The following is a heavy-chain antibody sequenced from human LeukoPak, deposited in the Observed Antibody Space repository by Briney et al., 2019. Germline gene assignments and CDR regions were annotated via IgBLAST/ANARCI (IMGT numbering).Heavy chain of an antibody. CDR1: GGTFSSYA. D-gene: IGHD3-22*01. V-gene: IGHV1-69*13. J-gene: IGHJ4*02. Sequence: GASVKVSCKASGGTFSSYAISWVRQAPGQGLEWMGGIIPIFGTANYAQKFQGRVTITADESTSTAYMELSSLRSEDTAVYYWARPLEDYYDSSGYLYFDYWGQGTLVTVSS. CDR2: IIPIFGTA. CDR3: ARPLEDYYDSSGYLYFDY.